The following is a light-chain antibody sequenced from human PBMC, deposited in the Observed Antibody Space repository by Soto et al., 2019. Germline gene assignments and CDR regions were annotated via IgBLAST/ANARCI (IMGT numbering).Light chain of an antibody. J-gene: IGLJ2*01. CDR2: GNR. V-gene: IGLV1-40*01. CDR1: NSNIGAGYD. Sequence: QSVLTQPPSVSGAPGQRVTISCTGSNSNIGAGYDVHWYQQLRGTAPKLLMYGNRNRPSGVPDRFSGSKSGTSASLAITGLQAEDEADYYCQSYDSSLSAVLFGGGTKLTVL. CDR3: QSYDSSLSAVL.